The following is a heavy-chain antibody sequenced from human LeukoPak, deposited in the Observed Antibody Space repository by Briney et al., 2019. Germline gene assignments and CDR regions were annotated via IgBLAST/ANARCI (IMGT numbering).Heavy chain of an antibody. CDR1: GGSISSSSYY. CDR3: ARLASSAEFDY. J-gene: IGHJ4*02. Sequence: PSETPSLTCTVSGGSISSSSYYWGWIRQPPGKGLEWIGSIYYSGSTYYNPSLKSRVTISVDASKNQFSLKLSSVTAADTAVYYCARLASSAEFDYWGQGTLVTVSS. V-gene: IGHV4-39*01. CDR2: IYYSGST. D-gene: IGHD4/OR15-4a*01.